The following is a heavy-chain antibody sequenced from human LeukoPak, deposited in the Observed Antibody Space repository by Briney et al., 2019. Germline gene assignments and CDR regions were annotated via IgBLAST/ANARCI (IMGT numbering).Heavy chain of an antibody. D-gene: IGHD2-2*01. Sequence: SETLSLTCSVSGGSISNYYWNWMRQPAGKGLEWIGRLYSTGATNYNPSLKGRVTMSVDTSKNQFSLKLKCVTAADTAVYYCARGGISTSLDSWGQGALVTVSS. CDR2: LYSTGAT. CDR3: ARGGISTSLDS. J-gene: IGHJ4*02. V-gene: IGHV4-4*07. CDR1: GGSISNYY.